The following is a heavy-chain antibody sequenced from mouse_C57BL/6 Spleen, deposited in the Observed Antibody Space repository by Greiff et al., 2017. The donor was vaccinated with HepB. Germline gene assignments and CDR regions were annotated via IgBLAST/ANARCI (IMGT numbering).Heavy chain of an antibody. Sequence: EVQLQQSGPGLVKPSQSLSLTCSVTGYSITSGYYWNWIRQFPGNKLEWMGYISYDGSNNYNPSLKNRISITRDTSKNQFFLKLNSVTTEDTATYYCASEGYYGSSYNYWGQGTTLTVSS. CDR3: ASEGYYGSSYNY. D-gene: IGHD1-1*01. CDR1: GYSITSGYY. V-gene: IGHV3-6*01. J-gene: IGHJ2*01. CDR2: ISYDGSN.